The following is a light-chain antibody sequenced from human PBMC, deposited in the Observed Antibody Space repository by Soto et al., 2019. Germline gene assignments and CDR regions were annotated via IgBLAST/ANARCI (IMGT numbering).Light chain of an antibody. CDR2: GNN. V-gene: IGLV1-44*01. Sequence: SVLTXPPSASGTPGQRVTISCSGSTSHIGGNTVDWYQQLPGTAPKLLIYGNNQRPSGVPDRFSGSKSGTSASLAISGLQSDDEADYYCAAWDDSLNGSYVFGTGTKVTVL. J-gene: IGLJ1*01. CDR3: AAWDDSLNGSYV. CDR1: TSHIGGNT.